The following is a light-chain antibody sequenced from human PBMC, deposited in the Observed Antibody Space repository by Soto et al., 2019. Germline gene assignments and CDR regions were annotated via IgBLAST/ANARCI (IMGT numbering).Light chain of an antibody. CDR2: DAS. V-gene: IGKV3-11*01. Sequence: EIVLTQSPATLSLSPGERATLSCSASQSVSSYLAWYQQKPGQAPRLLIYDASNRATGIPARFSGSGSGTGFTLTISSLEPEDFAVYYCQQRSNWPPSITFGQGTRLEIK. CDR1: QSVSSY. CDR3: QQRSNWPPSIT. J-gene: IGKJ5*01.